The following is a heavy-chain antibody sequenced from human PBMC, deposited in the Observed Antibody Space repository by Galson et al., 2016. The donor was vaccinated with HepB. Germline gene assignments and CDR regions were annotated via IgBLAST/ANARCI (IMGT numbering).Heavy chain of an antibody. D-gene: IGHD3-10*01. Sequence: SLRLSCAGSGFRFSNYGLHWVRQAPGKGLEWVSFISYAGSIKYYAASVKGRFTISRDNAKNTVSLHMNSLRPEDTAVYYCAKDGYYYGSGIDILFDYWGRGTLVTVSS. CDR1: GFRFSNYG. CDR3: AKDGYYYGSGIDILFDY. CDR2: ISYAGSIK. V-gene: IGHV3-30*18. J-gene: IGHJ4*02.